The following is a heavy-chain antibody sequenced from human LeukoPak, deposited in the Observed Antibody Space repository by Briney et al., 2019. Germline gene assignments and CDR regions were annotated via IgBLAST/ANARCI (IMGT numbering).Heavy chain of an antibody. CDR2: ITWDGGNT. D-gene: IGHD1-7*01. J-gene: IGHJ4*02. CDR1: GFTFGHYT. Sequence: GGSLRLSCEASGFTFGHYTMHWVRQAPGQGLEWVSLITWDGGNTFYADSVKGRFTISRDNSKDSLYLQMNSLRSEDAAFYYCVKSAEGTTPFFDFWGQGTLVTVSS. V-gene: IGHV3-43*01. CDR3: VKSAEGTTPFFDF.